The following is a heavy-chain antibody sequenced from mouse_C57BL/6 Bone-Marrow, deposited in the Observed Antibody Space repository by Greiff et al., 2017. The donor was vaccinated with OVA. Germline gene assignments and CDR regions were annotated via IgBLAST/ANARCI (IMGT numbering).Heavy chain of an antibody. Sequence: VHVKQSGPELVKPGASVKMSCKASGYTFTDYNMHWVKQSHGKSLEWIGYINPSNGGTSYNQKFKGKATLTVHKSSSTAYLELRSLTSEDASVYYCARSPYGSSSYWYFDVWGTGTTVTVAS. J-gene: IGHJ1*03. CDR2: INPSNGGT. CDR1: GYTFTDYN. D-gene: IGHD1-1*01. V-gene: IGHV1-22*01. CDR3: ARSPYGSSSYWYFDV.